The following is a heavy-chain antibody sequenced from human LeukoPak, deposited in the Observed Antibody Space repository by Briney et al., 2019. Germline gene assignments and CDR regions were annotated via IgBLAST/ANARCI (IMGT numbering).Heavy chain of an antibody. CDR3: ARSESSYCSGGCYFAS. CDR2: VSSGSSTI. V-gene: IGHV3-11*04. Sequence: GGSLRLSCAASGFTFSDYYMSWIRQAPGKALEWVSYVSSGSSTIYYADSVKGRFTVSRDNGKRSLYLHMNSLRAEDTAMYYCARSESSYCSGGCYFASWGQGTLVSISS. J-gene: IGHJ5*01. CDR1: GFTFSDYY. D-gene: IGHD2-21*02.